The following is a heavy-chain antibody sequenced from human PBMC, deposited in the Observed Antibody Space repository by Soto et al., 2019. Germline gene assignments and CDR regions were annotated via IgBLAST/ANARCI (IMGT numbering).Heavy chain of an antibody. CDR2: ISGSGANT. CDR3: TKGHRLLGRVINVLEYYHGMDV. Sequence: EVQLLESGGGLVQPGGSLRLSCAASGLTFASFGMSWVRQAPGKGLEWVSAISGSGANTYYADSVKGRFTISRDNSKSSLYLQMNSLRARDTSVYYCTKGHRLLGRVINVLEYYHGMDVWGKGSTVIGAS. J-gene: IGHJ6*04. D-gene: IGHD3-16*01. V-gene: IGHV3-23*01. CDR1: GLTFASFG.